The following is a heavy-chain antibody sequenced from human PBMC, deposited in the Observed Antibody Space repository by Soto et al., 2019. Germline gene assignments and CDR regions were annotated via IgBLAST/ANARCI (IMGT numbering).Heavy chain of an antibody. J-gene: IGHJ6*03. Sequence: GGSLRLSCAASGFTFSDYYMSWIRQAPGKGLEWVSYISSSGSTIYYADSVKGRFTISRDNAKNSLYLQMNSLRAEDTAVYYCAVLCYDYGDYDRPPNYYYYYMDVWGKGTTVTVSS. CDR3: AVLCYDYGDYDRPPNYYYYYMDV. CDR2: ISSSGSTI. V-gene: IGHV3-11*01. D-gene: IGHD4-17*01. CDR1: GFTFSDYY.